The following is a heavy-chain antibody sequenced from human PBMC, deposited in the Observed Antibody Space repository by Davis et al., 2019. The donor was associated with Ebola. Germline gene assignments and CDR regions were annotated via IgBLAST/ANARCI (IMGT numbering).Heavy chain of an antibody. CDR1: GGSISSYY. CDR2: IYYSGST. J-gene: IGHJ5*02. Sequence: PSETLSLTCTVSGGSISSYYWSWIRQPPGKGLEWIGYIYYSGSTNYNPSLKSRVTISVDTSKNQFSLKLSSVTAADTAVYYCARVISRLGSSSWYRWFDPWGQGTLVTVSS. V-gene: IGHV4-59*01. CDR3: ARVISRLGSSSWYRWFDP. D-gene: IGHD6-13*01.